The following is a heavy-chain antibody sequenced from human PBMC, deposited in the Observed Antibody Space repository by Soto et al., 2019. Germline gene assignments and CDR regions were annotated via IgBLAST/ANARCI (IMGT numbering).Heavy chain of an antibody. CDR1: GGSISSGDYY. CDR2: IYYSGST. V-gene: IGHV4-30-4*01. CDR3: ARDRPIVVVPAPYYYYGMDV. D-gene: IGHD2-2*01. J-gene: IGHJ6*02. Sequence: PSETLSLTCAASGGSISSGDYYWSWIRQPPGKGLEWIGYIYYSGSTYYNPSLKSRVTISVDTSKNQFSLKLSSVTAADTAVYYCARDRPIVVVPAPYYYYGMDVWGQGTTVTVSS.